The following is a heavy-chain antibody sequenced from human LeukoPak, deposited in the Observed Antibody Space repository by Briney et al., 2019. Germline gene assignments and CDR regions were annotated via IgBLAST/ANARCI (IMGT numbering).Heavy chain of an antibody. CDR1: GGSISSYY. CDR2: IYYSGST. CDR3: ARASRGFGELYRPNNWFDP. Sequence: LETLSLTCTVSGGSISSYYWSWIRQPPGKGLEWIGYIYYSGSTNYNPSLKSRVTISVDTSKNQFSLKLSSVTAADTAVYYCARASRGFGELYRPNNWFDPWGQGTLVSVSS. D-gene: IGHD3-10*01. J-gene: IGHJ5*02. V-gene: IGHV4-59*01.